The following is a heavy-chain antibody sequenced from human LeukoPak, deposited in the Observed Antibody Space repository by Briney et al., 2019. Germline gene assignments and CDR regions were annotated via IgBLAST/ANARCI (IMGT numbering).Heavy chain of an antibody. D-gene: IGHD3-10*01. CDR1: GFTFSSYG. Sequence: PGGSLRLTCAAPGFTFSSYGMHWVRQAPGKGLEWVAFIRYDGSNKYYADSVKGRFTISRDISKSTLYLQMNSLRAEDTAVYYCAKDRVFELWFEEASPYYFDYWGQGTLVTVSS. J-gene: IGHJ4*02. V-gene: IGHV3-30*02. CDR2: IRYDGSNK. CDR3: AKDRVFELWFEEASPYYFDY.